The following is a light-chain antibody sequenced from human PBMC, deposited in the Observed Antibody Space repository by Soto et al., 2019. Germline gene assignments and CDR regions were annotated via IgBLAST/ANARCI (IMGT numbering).Light chain of an antibody. Sequence: QSALTQPASVSGSPGQSITISCTGTSSDVGAYNFVSWHQQHPGKAPKLMIYNVYDRPSGISYRFSGSKSGNTASLTISGLQGEHEAAYYCSAYTVSRTYVFGTGTKLTVL. J-gene: IGLJ1*01. CDR2: NVY. V-gene: IGLV2-14*03. CDR3: SAYTVSRTYV. CDR1: SSDVGAYNF.